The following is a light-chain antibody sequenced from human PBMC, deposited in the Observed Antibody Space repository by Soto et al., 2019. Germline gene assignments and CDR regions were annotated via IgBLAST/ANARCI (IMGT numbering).Light chain of an antibody. Sequence: EIVLTQSPGTLSLSPGERATLSCRASQSLSSSYLSWYQQKPGQSPRLLIYGPSNRATGIPDRFSGSGSGTDFSLTISRLEPEYFAVYYCQQYVGSPPRITFCQGTRLEIK. J-gene: IGKJ5*01. CDR1: QSLSSSY. V-gene: IGKV3-20*01. CDR2: GPS. CDR3: QQYVGSPPRIT.